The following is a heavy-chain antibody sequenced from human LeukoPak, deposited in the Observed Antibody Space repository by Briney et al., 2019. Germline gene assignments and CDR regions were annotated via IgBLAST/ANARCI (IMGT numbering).Heavy chain of an antibody. CDR3: ARDLEDTFDI. Sequence: ASVKVSCKASGYTFTSYGISWVRQAPGQGLEWMGIINPSGGSTSYEQKFQGRVTMTRDMSTSTVYMELSSLRSEDTAVYYCARDLEDTFDIWGQGTMVTVSS. J-gene: IGHJ3*02. V-gene: IGHV1-46*01. CDR2: INPSGGST. D-gene: IGHD5-24*01. CDR1: GYTFTSYG.